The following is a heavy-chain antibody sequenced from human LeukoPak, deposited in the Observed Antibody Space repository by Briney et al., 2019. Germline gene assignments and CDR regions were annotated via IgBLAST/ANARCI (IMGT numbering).Heavy chain of an antibody. CDR2: ISSSSSYI. Sequence: PGRSLRLSCAASGFTFSSYAMHWVRQAPGKGLEWVSSISSSSSYIYYADSVKGRFTISRDNAKNSLYLQMNSLRAEDTAVYYCAREGDYGSGSYYAMSFDYWGQGTLVTVSS. V-gene: IGHV3-21*01. D-gene: IGHD3-10*01. J-gene: IGHJ4*02. CDR1: GFTFSSYA. CDR3: AREGDYGSGSYYAMSFDY.